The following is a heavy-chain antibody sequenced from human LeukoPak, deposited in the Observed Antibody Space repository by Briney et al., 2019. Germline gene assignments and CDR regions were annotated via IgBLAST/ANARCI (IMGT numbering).Heavy chain of an antibody. V-gene: IGHV3-53*01. Sequence: QTGGSLRLSCAASGFTVSSNYMSWVRQAPGKGLEWVSVIYSGGSTYYADSVKGRFTISRDNSKNTLYLQMNSPRAEDTAVYYCARGSRVLWFGEPYPYYFDYWGQGTLVTVSS. CDR3: ARGSRVLWFGEPYPYYFDY. CDR1: GFTVSSNY. CDR2: IYSGGST. J-gene: IGHJ4*02. D-gene: IGHD3-10*01.